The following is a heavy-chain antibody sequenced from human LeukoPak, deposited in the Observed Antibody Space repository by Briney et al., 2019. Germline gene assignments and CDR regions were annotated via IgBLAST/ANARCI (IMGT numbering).Heavy chain of an antibody. Sequence: GGSLRLSCAAASGFTFTDYISWIRQAPGKGLEWVSYIRNSDFPVYYADSVKGRFTISRDNAKDSVYLQMNSLRAEDTAVYFCASWGGPSAGLDVWGQGTAVTVSS. CDR2: IRNSDFPV. CDR1: GFTFTDY. D-gene: IGHD7-27*01. J-gene: IGHJ6*02. CDR3: ASWGGPSAGLDV. V-gene: IGHV3-11*01.